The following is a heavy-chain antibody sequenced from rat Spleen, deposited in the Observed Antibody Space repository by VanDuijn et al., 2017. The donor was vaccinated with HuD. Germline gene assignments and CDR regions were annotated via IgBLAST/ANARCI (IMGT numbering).Heavy chain of an antibody. D-gene: IGHD1-9*01. CDR2: ITNTGDNA. CDR3: ARRHYGYTDYFDY. V-gene: IGHV5-25*01. CDR1: GFTFSDYY. J-gene: IGHJ3*01. Sequence: EVQLVESGGDLVQPGRSLKLSCAASGFTFSDYYMAWVRQAPTKGLEWVASITNTGDNAHYPDFVKGRFTISRDIAKSTLSLQMDSLRSEDTATYYCARRHYGYTDYFDYWGQGTLVTVSS.